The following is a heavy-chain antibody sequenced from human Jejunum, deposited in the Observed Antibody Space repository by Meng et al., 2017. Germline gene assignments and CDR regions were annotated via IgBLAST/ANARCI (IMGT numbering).Heavy chain of an antibody. CDR1: GFTFSSYE. CDR3: SAGGSGYALDF. CDR2: ISSGGSNI. V-gene: IGHV3-48*03. D-gene: IGHD2-15*01. J-gene: IGHJ3*01. Sequence: GESLKISCAGSGFTFSSYEMNWVRQAPGKGLEWLSHISSGGSNIHYADSVKDRFTVSRDNAKHSLYLQMNSLSAEDTAVYYCSAGGSGYALDFWGQGTMVTVSS.